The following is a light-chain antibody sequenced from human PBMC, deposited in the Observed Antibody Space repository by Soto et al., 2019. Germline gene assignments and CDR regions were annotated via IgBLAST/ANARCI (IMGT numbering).Light chain of an antibody. CDR2: EVS. CDR1: SSDVGGYNY. J-gene: IGLJ2*01. Sequence: QSVLTQPPSASGSPGQSVTISFTGTSSDVGGYNYVSWYQQHPGKAPKLMIYEVSKRPSGVPDRFSGSKSGNTASLTVSGLQAEDEADYYCSSYAGSNNFGVFGGGTKLTVL. CDR3: SSYAGSNNFGV. V-gene: IGLV2-8*01.